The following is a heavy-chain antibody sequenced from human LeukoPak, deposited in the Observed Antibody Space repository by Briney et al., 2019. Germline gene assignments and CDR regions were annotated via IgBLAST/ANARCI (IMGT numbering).Heavy chain of an antibody. CDR1: GGSFSGYY. Sequence: SETLSLTCAVYGGSFSGYYWSWIRQPPGKGLEWIGEINHSGSTNYNPSLKSRVTISVDTSKNQFSLKLSSVTAADTAVYYCARQDYYDSSGYYRWFDYWGQGTLVTVSS. V-gene: IGHV4-34*01. CDR3: ARQDYYDSSGYYRWFDY. CDR2: INHSGST. J-gene: IGHJ4*02. D-gene: IGHD3-22*01.